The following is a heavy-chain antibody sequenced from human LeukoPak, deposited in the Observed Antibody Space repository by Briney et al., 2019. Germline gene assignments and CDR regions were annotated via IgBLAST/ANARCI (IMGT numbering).Heavy chain of an antibody. CDR3: AKDGGPYPDY. V-gene: IGHV1-18*01. J-gene: IGHJ4*02. D-gene: IGHD3-16*01. CDR2: ISANNGNT. Sequence: ASVKVSCKTSGYTFSSHGISWVRQAPGQGLEWMGWISANNGNTNYAQRFQGRVTMTTDTSTSTAYMELRSLRSEDTAVYYCAKDGGPYPDYWGQGTLVTVSS. CDR1: GYTFSSHG.